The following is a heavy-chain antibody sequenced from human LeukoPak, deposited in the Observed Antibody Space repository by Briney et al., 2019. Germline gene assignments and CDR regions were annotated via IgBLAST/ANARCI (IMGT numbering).Heavy chain of an antibody. CDR1: GYTSTEYF. CDR2: IGPNNGVT. V-gene: IGHV1-2*02. CDR3: ARDIRPRVESFDY. D-gene: IGHD3-3*01. Sequence: ASVKVPCKASGYTSTEYFLHWVRQAPGQGLEWMGWIGPNNGVTNYAQKFQGKVTMTRDTSINTAYMELSSLRSDDTAVYYCARDIRPRVESFDYWGQGTLVTVS. J-gene: IGHJ4*02.